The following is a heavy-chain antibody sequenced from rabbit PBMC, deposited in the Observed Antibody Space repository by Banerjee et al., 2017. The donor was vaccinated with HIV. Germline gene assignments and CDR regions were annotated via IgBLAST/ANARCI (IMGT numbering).Heavy chain of an antibody. CDR2: IFTGSSGTT. D-gene: IGHD2-1*01. CDR3: GRSYDDDDDHGYYFNL. Sequence: QEQLVESGGGLVQPEGSLTLTCKASGFDFSNDYWIYWVRQAPGKGLEWIAYIFTGSSGTTYYASWAKGRFTISKTSSTTVTLQMTSLTAADTATYFCGRSYDDDDDHGYYFNLWGQGTLVTVS. CDR1: GFDFSNDYW. J-gene: IGHJ4*01. V-gene: IGHV1S45*01.